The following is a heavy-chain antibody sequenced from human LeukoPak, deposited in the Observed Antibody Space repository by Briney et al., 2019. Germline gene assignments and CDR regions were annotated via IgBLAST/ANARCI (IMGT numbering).Heavy chain of an antibody. J-gene: IGHJ5*02. CDR2: IFTGTT. Sequence: SETLSLTCTVSGGSISSYYWTWVRQPPGKGLEWIGCIFTGTTNYNPSLKSRVTISVDTSKNQFSLRLSSVTAADTAVYYCARGGSYAYRGWFAPWGQGTLVIVSP. V-gene: IGHV4-59*01. D-gene: IGHD1-26*01. CDR1: GGSISSYY. CDR3: ARGGSYAYRGWFAP.